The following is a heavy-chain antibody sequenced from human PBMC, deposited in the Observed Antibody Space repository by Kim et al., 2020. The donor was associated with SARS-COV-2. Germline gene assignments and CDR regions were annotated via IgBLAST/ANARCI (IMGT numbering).Heavy chain of an antibody. D-gene: IGHD6-19*01. CDR2: INHSGST. V-gene: IGHV4-34*01. CDR1: GGSFSGYY. J-gene: IGHJ6*02. CDR3: ARGFRLVTNYYYYGMDV. Sequence: SETLSLTCAVYGGSFSGYYWSWIRQPPGKGLEWIGEINHSGSTNYNPSLKSRVTISVDTSKNQFSLKLSSVTAADTAVYYCARGFRLVTNYYYYGMDVWGQGTTVTVSS.